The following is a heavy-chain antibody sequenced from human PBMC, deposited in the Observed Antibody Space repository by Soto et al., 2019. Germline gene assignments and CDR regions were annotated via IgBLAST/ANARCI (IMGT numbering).Heavy chain of an antibody. Sequence: SETVSLTCIVAGSSIISGRYYWSWIRQHPGKGLEWIGYIYYSGSTYYNPSLKSRVTISVDTSKNQFSLKLSSVTAADTAVYYCARHVRRYYYYGMDVWGQGTTVTVSS. J-gene: IGHJ6*02. V-gene: IGHV4-31*03. CDR2: IYYSGST. CDR3: ARHVRRYYYYGMDV. CDR1: GSSIISGRYY.